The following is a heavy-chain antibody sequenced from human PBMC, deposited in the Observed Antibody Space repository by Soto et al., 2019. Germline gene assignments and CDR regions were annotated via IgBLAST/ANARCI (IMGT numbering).Heavy chain of an antibody. D-gene: IGHD3-22*01. CDR3: ARDGGYDSSGSRYYYYGMDV. CDR2: INAGNGNT. Sequence: ASVKVSCKASGYTFTSYAMHWVRQAPGQRLEWMGWINAGNGNTKYSQKFQGRVTITRDTSASTAYMELSSLRSEDTAVYYCARDGGYDSSGSRYYYYGMDVWGQGTTVTVSS. J-gene: IGHJ6*02. CDR1: GYTFTSYA. V-gene: IGHV1-3*01.